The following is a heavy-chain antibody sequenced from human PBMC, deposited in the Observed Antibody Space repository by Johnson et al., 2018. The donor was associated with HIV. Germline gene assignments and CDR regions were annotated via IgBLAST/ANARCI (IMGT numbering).Heavy chain of an antibody. Sequence: QVQLVESGGGVVQPGRSLRLSCAASGFTFSSYAMHWVRQAPGKGLEWVAVISYDGSDKYYADSVKGRFTISRDNSKNTLYLQMNSLRAEDTAVYYCAKEASGWYHAGDAFDIWGQWTMVTVSS. CDR2: ISYDGSDK. V-gene: IGHV3-30*04. CDR3: AKEASGWYHAGDAFDI. J-gene: IGHJ3*02. CDR1: GFTFSSYA. D-gene: IGHD6-19*01.